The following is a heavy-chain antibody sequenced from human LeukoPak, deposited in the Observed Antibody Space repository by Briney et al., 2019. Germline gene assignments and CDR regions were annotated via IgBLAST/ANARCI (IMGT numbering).Heavy chain of an antibody. V-gene: IGHV3-30*18. J-gene: IGHJ6*04. D-gene: IGHD3-10*01. CDR3: AKAFYGSGSYYHGMDV. CDR2: ISYDGSNK. Sequence: GRSLRLSCAASGFTFSSYGMHWVRQAPGKGLEWVAVISYDGSNKYYADSVKGRFTISRDNSKNTLYLQMTSLRAEDTAVYYCAKAFYGSGSYYHGMDVWGKGTTVTVSS. CDR1: GFTFSSYG.